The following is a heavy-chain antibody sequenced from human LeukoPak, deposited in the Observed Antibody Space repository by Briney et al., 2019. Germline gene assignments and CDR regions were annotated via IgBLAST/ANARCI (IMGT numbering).Heavy chain of an antibody. J-gene: IGHJ4*02. CDR1: GLIFTDYG. D-gene: IGHD1/OR15-1a*01. Sequence: PGGSLRLSCAASGLIFTDYGMHWAPHARGKGLEGLTFIRYDGSDKYYADSVKGRFTISRDNSKNTLYLEMNNLTSEDTAVYYCAKEGTASKPGHRDHWGQGILVTVSS. V-gene: IGHV3-30*02. CDR2: IRYDGSDK. CDR3: AKEGTASKPGHRDH.